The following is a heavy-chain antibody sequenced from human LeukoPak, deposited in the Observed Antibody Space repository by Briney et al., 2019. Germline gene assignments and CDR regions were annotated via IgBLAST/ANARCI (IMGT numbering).Heavy chain of an antibody. D-gene: IGHD3-3*01. V-gene: IGHV1-18*01. CDR1: VYTFTSYG. CDR2: ISAYNGNT. J-gene: IGHJ4*02. CDR3: ARCDDFWSGYYAFDY. Sequence: GASVKVSCKASVYTFTSYGISWVRQAPGQGLEGLGWISAYNGNTNYAQKLQGRVTMTTDKSTSTAYMELRSLRSDDTAVYYCARCDDFWSGYYAFDYWGQGTLVTVSS.